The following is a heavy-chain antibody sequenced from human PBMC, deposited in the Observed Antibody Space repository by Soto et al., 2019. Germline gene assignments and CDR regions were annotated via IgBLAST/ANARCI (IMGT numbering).Heavy chain of an antibody. CDR3: ARTYDFWADDDAFDI. D-gene: IGHD3-3*01. Sequence: GGSLRLSCAASGFTFSSYWMSRVRQAPGKGLEWVANIKQDGSEKYYVDSVKGRFTISRDNAKNSLYLQMNSLRAEDTVVYYCARTYDFWADDDAFDIWGQGTMVTVSS. J-gene: IGHJ3*02. CDR2: IKQDGSEK. V-gene: IGHV3-7*01. CDR1: GFTFSSYW.